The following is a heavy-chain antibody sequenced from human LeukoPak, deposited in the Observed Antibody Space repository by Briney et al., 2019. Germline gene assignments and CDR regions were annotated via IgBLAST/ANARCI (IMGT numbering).Heavy chain of an antibody. CDR2: ISRSGGTT. CDR1: GFTFSSYD. CDR3: AKRGGTESYYYFYYMDV. J-gene: IGHJ6*03. Sequence: PGGSLRLSGAASGFTFSSYDMTWVRQTPGKGLEGVALISRSGGTTDYADSVKGRFTISRDNSKNTLYLQMNSLRAEDTAEYYCAKRGGTESYYYFYYMDVWGKGTTVTVSS. D-gene: IGHD2-15*01. V-gene: IGHV3-23*01.